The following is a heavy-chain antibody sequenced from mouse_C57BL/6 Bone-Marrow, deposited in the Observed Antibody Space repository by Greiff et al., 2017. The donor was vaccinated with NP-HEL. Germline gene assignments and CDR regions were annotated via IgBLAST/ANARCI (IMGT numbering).Heavy chain of an antibody. CDR2: INPYNGGT. J-gene: IGHJ2*01. CDR1: GYTFTDYY. CDR3: ARPIYYGYDEDY. V-gene: IGHV1-19*01. Sequence: VQLQQSGPVLVKPGASVKMSCKASGYTFTDYYMNWVKQSHGKSLEWIGVINPYNGGTSYNQKFKGKATLTVDKSSSTAYMELNSLTSEDSAVYYCARPIYYGYDEDYWGQGTTLTVSS. D-gene: IGHD2-2*01.